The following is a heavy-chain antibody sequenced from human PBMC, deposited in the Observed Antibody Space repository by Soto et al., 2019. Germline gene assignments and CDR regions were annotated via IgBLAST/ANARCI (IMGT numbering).Heavy chain of an antibody. D-gene: IGHD6-19*01. Sequence: PGGTLRLSCAASGFTFSSYWMSWVRQAPGKGLEWVANIKQDGSEKYYVESVKGRFTISRDNAKNSLYLQMNSLRAEDTAVYYCARVGGSSGWTNYYYYGMDVWGQGTTVTVSS. CDR1: GFTFSSYW. CDR3: ARVGGSSGWTNYYYYGMDV. J-gene: IGHJ6*02. V-gene: IGHV3-7*03. CDR2: IKQDGSEK.